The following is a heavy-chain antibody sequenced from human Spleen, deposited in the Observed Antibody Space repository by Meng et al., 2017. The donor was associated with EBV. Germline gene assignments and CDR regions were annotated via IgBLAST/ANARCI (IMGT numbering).Heavy chain of an antibody. D-gene: IGHD3-16*01. CDR3: ARRGGVDY. J-gene: IGHJ4*02. V-gene: IGHV4-34*01. CDR1: GGSFTGYY. CDR2: ISRSGST. Sequence: QGPLPQWGAVPLKPSETLPPPCAVHGGSFTGYYWTWIRQPPGKGLEWIGEISRSGSTNYNPSLKSRVTISLDTSKNQFSLKLSSVTAADTAVYYCARRGGVDYWGQGTLVTVSS.